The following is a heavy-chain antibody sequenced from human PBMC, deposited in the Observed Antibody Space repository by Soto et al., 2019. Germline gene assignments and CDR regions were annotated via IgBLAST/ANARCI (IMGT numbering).Heavy chain of an antibody. CDR1: GFTFSSYS. J-gene: IGHJ6*02. CDR3: ARDQRFGISTYYYGMDV. CDR2: ISSSSSSI. D-gene: IGHD3-3*02. Sequence: EVQLVESGGGLVQPGGSLRLSCAASGFTFSSYSMNWVRQAPGKGLEWVSYISSSSSSIYYAGSVRGRFTISRDNAKNXXYLQMNSLRAEDTAVYYCARDQRFGISTYYYGMDVWGQGTTVTVSS. V-gene: IGHV3-48*01.